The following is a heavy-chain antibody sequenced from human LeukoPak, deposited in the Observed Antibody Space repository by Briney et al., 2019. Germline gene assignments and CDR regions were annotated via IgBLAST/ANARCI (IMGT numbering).Heavy chain of an antibody. V-gene: IGHV1-46*01. Sequence: ASVKVSCKASGYTFPSYFMHWVRQAPGQGLEWMGIINPTGGSTTYAQKFQGRVTITADESTSTAYMELSSLRSEDTAVYYCARYGAIAVAGSDVGPDAFDIWGQGTMVTVSS. CDR1: GYTFPSYF. D-gene: IGHD6-19*01. CDR3: ARYGAIAVAGSDVGPDAFDI. J-gene: IGHJ3*02. CDR2: INPTGGST.